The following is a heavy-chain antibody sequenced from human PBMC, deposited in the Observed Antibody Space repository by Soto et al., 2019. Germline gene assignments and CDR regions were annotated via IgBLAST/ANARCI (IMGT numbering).Heavy chain of an antibody. J-gene: IGHJ5*02. CDR3: ASGVPAPLNWFDP. Sequence: SETLSLTCAVSGYSISSGYYWGWIRQPPGKGLEWIGSIYHSGSTYYNPSLKSRVTISVDTSKNQFSLKLSSVTAADTAVYYCASGVPAPLNWFDPWGQGTLVTVSS. D-gene: IGHD2-2*01. V-gene: IGHV4-38-2*01. CDR2: IYHSGST. CDR1: GYSISSGYY.